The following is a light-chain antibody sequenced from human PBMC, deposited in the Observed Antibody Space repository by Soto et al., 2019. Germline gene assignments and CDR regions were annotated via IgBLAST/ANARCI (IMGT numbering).Light chain of an antibody. CDR2: EAS. V-gene: IGKV1-39*01. J-gene: IGKJ1*01. CDR3: QQSYTCPTWT. Sequence: DIHMAQSPPSLSASVGDRVTITCRASHNIVTYLNWYQQKAGKAPSLLIYEASHLQSGVPFRFFGSGSGTDFTLTISSLQPEDFAVYYCQQSYTCPTWTFGPGTKV. CDR1: HNIVTY.